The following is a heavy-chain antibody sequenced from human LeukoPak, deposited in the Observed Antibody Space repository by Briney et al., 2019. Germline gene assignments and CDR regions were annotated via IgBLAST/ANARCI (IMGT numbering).Heavy chain of an antibody. Sequence: PGGSLRLSCAASGFTFSSYGMHWVRQAPGKGLEWVAVISYDGSNKYYADSVKGRFTIYRDNSKNTLYLQMNSLRAEDTAVYYCAKDSPNCSGGSCYIGWFDPWGQGTLVTVSS. CDR2: ISYDGSNK. D-gene: IGHD2-15*01. J-gene: IGHJ5*02. CDR1: GFTFSSYG. CDR3: AKDSPNCSGGSCYIGWFDP. V-gene: IGHV3-30*18.